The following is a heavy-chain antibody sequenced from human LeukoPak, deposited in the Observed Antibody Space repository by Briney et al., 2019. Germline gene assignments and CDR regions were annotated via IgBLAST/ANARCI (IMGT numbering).Heavy chain of an antibody. CDR1: GFTFDDYA. J-gene: IGHJ3*02. CDR2: ISWNSGSI. V-gene: IGHV3-9*01. CDR3: AKDFTMVRGVMRYAFDI. D-gene: IGHD3-10*01. Sequence: GRSLRLSCAASGFTFDDYAMHWVRQAPGKGLEWVSGISWNSGSIGYADSVKGRFTISRDNAKNSLYLQMNSLRAEDTALYYCAKDFTMVRGVMRYAFDIWGQGTMVTVSS.